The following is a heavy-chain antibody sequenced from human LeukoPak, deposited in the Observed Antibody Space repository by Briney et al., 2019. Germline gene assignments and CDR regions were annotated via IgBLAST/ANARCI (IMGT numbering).Heavy chain of an antibody. Sequence: ASVKVSCKASGGTFSSYAISWVRQAPGQGLEWMGGIIPIFGTANYAQKFQGRVTITADKSTSTAYMELSSLRSEDTAVYYCARDPEYCSSTSCSTPFDYWGQGTLVTVSS. J-gene: IGHJ4*02. D-gene: IGHD2-2*01. CDR3: ARDPEYCSSTSCSTPFDY. V-gene: IGHV1-69*06. CDR2: IIPIFGTA. CDR1: GGTFSSYA.